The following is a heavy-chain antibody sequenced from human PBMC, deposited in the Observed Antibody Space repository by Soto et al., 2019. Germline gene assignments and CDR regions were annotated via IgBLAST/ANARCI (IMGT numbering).Heavy chain of an antibody. CDR3: ARLPRYDILTGYYYYGMDV. J-gene: IGHJ6*02. CDR1: GYNFTSYW. CDR2: IYPGDSDT. Sequence: PGESLKISCKGSGYNFTSYWIGWVRQMPGKSLEWMGIIYPGDSDTRYSPSFQGQVTISADKSISTAYLQWSSLKASDTAMYYCARLPRYDILTGYYYYGMDVWGQGTTVTVSS. V-gene: IGHV5-51*01. D-gene: IGHD3-9*01.